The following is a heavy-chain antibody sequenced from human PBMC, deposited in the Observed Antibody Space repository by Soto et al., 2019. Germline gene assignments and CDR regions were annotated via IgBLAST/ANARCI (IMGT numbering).Heavy chain of an antibody. Sequence: PGGSLSLSCAASGFTFSSYSMNWVRQAPGKGLEWVSYISSSSSTIYYSDSVMGRLVISTDNAKNSQYLQMNSLRDEDTAVYYCARGLMITIFGLVIISHYDNYGMDVWGQGTTVTVSS. J-gene: IGHJ6*02. D-gene: IGHD3-3*01. CDR2: ISSSSSTI. CDR1: GFTFSSYS. CDR3: ARGLMITIFGLVIISHYDNYGMDV. V-gene: IGHV3-48*02.